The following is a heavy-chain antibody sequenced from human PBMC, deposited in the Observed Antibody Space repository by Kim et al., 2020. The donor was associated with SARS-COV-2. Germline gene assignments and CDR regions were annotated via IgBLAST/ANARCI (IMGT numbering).Heavy chain of an antibody. CDR3: ARELHSSSWYAKGQRGPYYYYYGMDV. Sequence: SVKVSCKASGGTFSSYAISWVRQAPGQRLEWMGGIIPIFGTANYAQKFQGRVTITADESTSTAYMELSSLRSADTPVYSCARELHSSSWYAKGQRGPYYYYYGMDVWGQGTTVTVSS. J-gene: IGHJ6*02. V-gene: IGHV1-69*13. D-gene: IGHD6-13*01. CDR1: GGTFSSYA. CDR2: IIPIFGTA.